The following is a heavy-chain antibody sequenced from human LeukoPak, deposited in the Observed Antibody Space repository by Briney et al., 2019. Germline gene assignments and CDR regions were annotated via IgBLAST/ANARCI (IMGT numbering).Heavy chain of an antibody. CDR1: GFTFNAFA. V-gene: IGHV3-23*01. Sequence: GRSLRLSCAASGFTFNAFAMHWLRQAPGKGLEWVSVIGASGADTYYSDSVMGRFTVSRDNSQNTLFLHMSSLRAEDTAVYFCARRPRDTSGYYLGAFHDWGQGTTVTVSS. CDR3: ARRPRDTSGYYLGAFHD. CDR2: IGASGADT. D-gene: IGHD3-22*01. J-gene: IGHJ3*01.